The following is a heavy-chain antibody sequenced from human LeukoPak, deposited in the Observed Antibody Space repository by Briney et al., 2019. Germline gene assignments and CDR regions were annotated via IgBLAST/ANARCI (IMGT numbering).Heavy chain of an antibody. D-gene: IGHD3-22*01. CDR2: ISGSGGST. CDR1: GFTFSSYA. V-gene: IGHV3-23*01. CDR3: TRGLYQLPFHYDSSGYPLDY. Sequence: GGSLRLSCAASGFTFSSYAMSWVRQAPGKGLEWVSAISGSGGSTYYADSVEGRFTISRDNSKNTPYLQMNSLGAEDTAVYYCTRGLYQLPFHYDSSGYPLDYWGQGTLVTVSS. J-gene: IGHJ4*02.